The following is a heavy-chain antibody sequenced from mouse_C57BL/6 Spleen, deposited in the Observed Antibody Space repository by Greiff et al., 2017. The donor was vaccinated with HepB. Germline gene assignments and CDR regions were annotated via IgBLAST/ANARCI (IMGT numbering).Heavy chain of an antibody. D-gene: IGHD2-3*01. Sequence: VQLQQPGAELVKPGASVKLSCKASGYTFTSYWMHWVKQRPGQGLEWIGMIHPYSGSTNYNEKFKSKATLTVDKSSSTAYMQLSSLTSEDSAVYYCAKGYDGYYRYFDVWGTGTTVTVSS. J-gene: IGHJ1*03. CDR3: AKGYDGYYRYFDV. CDR1: GYTFTSYW. CDR2: IHPYSGST. V-gene: IGHV1-64*01.